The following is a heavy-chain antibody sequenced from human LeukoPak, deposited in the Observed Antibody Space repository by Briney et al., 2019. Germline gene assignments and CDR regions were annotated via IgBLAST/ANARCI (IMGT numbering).Heavy chain of an antibody. V-gene: IGHV1-2*02. J-gene: IGHJ4*02. CDR2: INPNSGGT. CDR3: GIQLWLLGLS. Sequence: EWMGWINPNSGGTNYAQKFQGRVTMTRDTSISTAYMELSRLRSDDTAVYYCGIQLWLLGLSWGQGTLVTVSS. D-gene: IGHD5-18*01.